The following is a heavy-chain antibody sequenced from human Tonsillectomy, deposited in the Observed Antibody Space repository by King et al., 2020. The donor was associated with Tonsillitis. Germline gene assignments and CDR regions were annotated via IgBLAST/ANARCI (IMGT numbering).Heavy chain of an antibody. J-gene: IGHJ2*01. Sequence: VQLVESGGGVVQPGRSLRLSCAASGFTFSSYGMHWVRQAPGKGLEWVAVISYDGSNKYYADSVKGRFTISRDNSKNTLYQQMNSLRAEDTAVYYCAKDGFRVWRRYRFGYFDLWGRGTLVTVSS. CDR2: ISYDGSNK. D-gene: IGHD3-16*02. V-gene: IGHV3-30*18. CDR1: GFTFSSYG. CDR3: AKDGFRVWRRYRFGYFDL.